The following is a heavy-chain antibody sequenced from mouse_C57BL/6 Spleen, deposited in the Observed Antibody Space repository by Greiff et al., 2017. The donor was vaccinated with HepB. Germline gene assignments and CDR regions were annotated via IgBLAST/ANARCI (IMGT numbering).Heavy chain of an antibody. CDR2: IDPSDSET. D-gene: IGHD2-4*01. V-gene: IGHV1-52*01. CDR1: GYTFTSYW. CDR3: ARWYDYDGWYFDV. Sequence: QVQLKQPGAELVRPGSSVKLSCKASGYTFTSYWMHWVKQRPIQGLEWIGNIDPSDSETHYNQKFKDKATLTVDKSSSTAYMQLSSLTSEDSAVYYCARWYDYDGWYFDVWGTGTTVTVSS. J-gene: IGHJ1*03.